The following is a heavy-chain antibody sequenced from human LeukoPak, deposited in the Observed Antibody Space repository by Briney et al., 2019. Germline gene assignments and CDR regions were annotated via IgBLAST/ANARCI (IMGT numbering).Heavy chain of an antibody. CDR3: AKAGCGDGSCYYAEYCQH. Sequence: GGSLRLYCSASGFTFGTYARSWVPQAPGKGLESGSGISGGGGSIHYADSVRGRFTIYRDNSKNTLYLQMNSLRAEDTAVYYCAKAGCGDGSCYYAEYCQHWGQGTLVTVSS. D-gene: IGHD2-15*01. V-gene: IGHV3-23*01. CDR1: GFTFGTYA. CDR2: ISGGGGSI. J-gene: IGHJ1*01.